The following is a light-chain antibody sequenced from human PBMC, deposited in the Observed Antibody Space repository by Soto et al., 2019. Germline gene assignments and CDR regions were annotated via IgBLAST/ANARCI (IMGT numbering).Light chain of an antibody. Sequence: DSVMTQSPLSLSVTPGEPASISCRSSQSLLHSNGYNYLDWYLQRPGQSPQLLIYLGSHRASGVPDRFSGSGSGTDFTLKISRVEAEDVGVYYCMQARQIRVEFAQGTKVQI. J-gene: IGKJ1*01. CDR1: QSLLHSNGYNY. CDR3: MQARQIRVE. CDR2: LGS. V-gene: IGKV2-28*01.